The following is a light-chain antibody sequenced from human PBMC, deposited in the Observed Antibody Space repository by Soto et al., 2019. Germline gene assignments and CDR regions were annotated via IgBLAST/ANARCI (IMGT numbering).Light chain of an antibody. CDR2: AAS. CDR3: QQSYSTPRT. J-gene: IGKJ1*01. Sequence: DIQMTQSPSSLSPSVGDRVTITCRASQSISSYLNWYQQKPLKATKLLIYAASSLQSGVPSRFSGSGSGTDLTLTIRSLQPEDFATYYCQQSYSTPRTFGQGTKVEIK. V-gene: IGKV1-39*01. CDR1: QSISSY.